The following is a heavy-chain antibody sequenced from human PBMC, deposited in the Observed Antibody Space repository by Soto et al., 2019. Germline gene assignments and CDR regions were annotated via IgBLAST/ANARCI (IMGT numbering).Heavy chain of an antibody. Sequence: QVQLQESGPGLVKPSQTLSLTCTVSGGSISSGGYYWSWIRQHPGKGLEWIGYIYYSGSTYYNPSLKSRVTIAVDTSKNQFSLKLSSVTAADTAMYYCARDRYNWNYNWFDPWGQGTLVTVSS. CDR2: IYYSGST. CDR1: GGSISSGGYY. J-gene: IGHJ5*02. V-gene: IGHV4-31*03. CDR3: ARDRYNWNYNWFDP. D-gene: IGHD1-1*01.